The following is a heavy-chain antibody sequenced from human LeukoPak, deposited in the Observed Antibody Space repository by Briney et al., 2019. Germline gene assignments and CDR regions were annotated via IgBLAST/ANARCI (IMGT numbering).Heavy chain of an antibody. CDR3: AKDKVVGGSYRGYVFDI. CDR2: ISWNSGSI. D-gene: IGHD2-15*01. V-gene: IGHV3-9*01. J-gene: IGHJ3*02. Sequence: GGSLRLSCAASGFTFDDYAMHWVRQAPGKGLEWVSGISWNSGSIGYADSVKGRFTISRDNAKNSLYLQMNSLRAEDTALYYCAKDKVVGGSYRGYVFDIWGQGTMVTVSS. CDR1: GFTFDDYA.